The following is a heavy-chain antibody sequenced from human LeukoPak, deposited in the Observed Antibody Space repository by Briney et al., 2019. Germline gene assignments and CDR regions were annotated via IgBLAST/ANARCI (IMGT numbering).Heavy chain of an antibody. J-gene: IGHJ4*02. CDR1: GGTFSSYA. CDR3: ARVVVVPAAKGGYYFDY. CDR2: IIPIFGTA. Sequence: SVKVSCKASGGTFSSYAISWARQAPGQGLEWMGGIIPIFGTANYAQKFQGRVTITTDESTSTAYMELSSLRSVDTAVYYCARVVVVPAAKGGYYFDYWGQGTLVTVSS. V-gene: IGHV1-69*05. D-gene: IGHD2-2*01.